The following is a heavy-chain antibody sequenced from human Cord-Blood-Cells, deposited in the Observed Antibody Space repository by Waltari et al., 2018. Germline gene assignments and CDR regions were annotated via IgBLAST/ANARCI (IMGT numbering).Heavy chain of an antibody. CDR1: GGSFRGYY. Sequence: QVLLQQWGAGLVKPSETLSHTCAGFGGSFRGYYGTCIRRPPGKGLEGMGEINHSGSTNYNPSLKSRVTISVDTSKNQFSLKLSSVTAADTAVYYCAVQWELSWFDPWGQETLVTVSS. J-gene: IGHJ5*02. V-gene: IGHV4-34*01. CDR2: INHSGST. D-gene: IGHD1-26*01. CDR3: AVQWELSWFDP.